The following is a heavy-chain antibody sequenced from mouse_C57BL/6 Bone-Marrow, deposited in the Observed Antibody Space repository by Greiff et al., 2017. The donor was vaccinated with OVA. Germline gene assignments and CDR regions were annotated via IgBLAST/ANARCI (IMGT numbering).Heavy chain of an antibody. J-gene: IGHJ2*01. V-gene: IGHV5-17*01. CDR1: GSTFSDYG. Sequence: EVQGVESGGGLVKPGGSLKLSCAASGSTFSDYGMHWVRQAPEKGLEWVAYISSGSSTIYYADTVKGRFTISRDNAKNTLFLQMTSLRSEDTAMYYCARNRGADYWGQGTTLTVSS. CDR2: ISSGSSTI. D-gene: IGHD2-14*01. CDR3: ARNRGADY.